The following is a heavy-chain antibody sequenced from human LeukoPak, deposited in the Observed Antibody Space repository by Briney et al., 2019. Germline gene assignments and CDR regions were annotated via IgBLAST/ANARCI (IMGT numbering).Heavy chain of an antibody. V-gene: IGHV4-59*01. J-gene: IGHJ4*02. Sequence: SETLSLTCTVSGGTISSYYWSWIRQPPGKGLEWIGYIYYSGSTNYNPSLKSRVTISVDTSKNQFSLKLSSVTAADTAVYYCARVGSSGWYYHFDYWGQGTLVTVSS. CDR3: ARVGSSGWYYHFDY. D-gene: IGHD6-19*01. CDR2: IYYSGST. CDR1: GGTISSYY.